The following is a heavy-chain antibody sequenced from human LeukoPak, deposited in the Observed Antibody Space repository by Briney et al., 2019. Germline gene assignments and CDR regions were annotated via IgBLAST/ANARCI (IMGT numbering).Heavy chain of an antibody. J-gene: IGHJ4*02. Sequence: ASVKVSCKASGGTFSSYAISWVRQAPGQGLEWMGWTSAYNGNTNYAQKLQGRVTMTTDTSTSTAYMELRSLRSDDTAVYYCARDVRIRDYDFWSGYYPFDYWGQGTLVTVSS. CDR2: TSAYNGNT. D-gene: IGHD3-3*01. V-gene: IGHV1-18*01. CDR1: GGTFSSYA. CDR3: ARDVRIRDYDFWSGYYPFDY.